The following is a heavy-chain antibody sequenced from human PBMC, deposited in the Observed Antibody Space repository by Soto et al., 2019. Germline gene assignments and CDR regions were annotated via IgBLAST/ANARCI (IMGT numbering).Heavy chain of an antibody. CDR3: ARGSFSSSSSWFDP. CDR2: IYYSGRT. D-gene: IGHD6-6*01. Sequence: KPSEAVSGTCTFSGGCIISGDYYWSCILQHPGKGLEWIGYIYYSGRTYYNPSLHSRVSIAVDTTENQFSLKLTSVTAADTSVYYCARGSFSSSSSWFDPWGRGTLVPVSS. CDR1: GGCIISGDYY. J-gene: IGHJ5*02. V-gene: IGHV4-31*02.